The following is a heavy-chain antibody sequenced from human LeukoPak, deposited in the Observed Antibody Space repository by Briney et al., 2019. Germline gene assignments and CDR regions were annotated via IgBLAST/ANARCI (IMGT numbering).Heavy chain of an antibody. CDR3: ARVSLGNEPGSPQNYYYYGMDV. Sequence: ASVKVSCKASGYTFTSYHMHWVRQAPGQGLEWMGGIIPIFGTANYAQKFQGRVTITADESTSTAYMELSSLRSEDTAVYYCARVSLGNEPGSPQNYYYYGMDVWGQGTAVTVSS. J-gene: IGHJ6*02. CDR2: IIPIFGTA. CDR1: GYTFTSYH. V-gene: IGHV1-69*13.